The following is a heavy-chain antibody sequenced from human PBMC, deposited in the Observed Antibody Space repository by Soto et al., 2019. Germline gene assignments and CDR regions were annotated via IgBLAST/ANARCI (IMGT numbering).Heavy chain of an antibody. D-gene: IGHD6-19*01. CDR1: GYTLTELS. CDR2: IDAEDGDT. CDR3: ARDPHPRYSSGWYNWFDP. Sequence: ASVKVSCKVSGYTLTELSMHWVRQAPGKGLEWMGGIDAEDGDTIYAQKLQGRVTMTTDTSTSTAYMELRSLRSDDTAVYYCARDPHPRYSSGWYNWFDPWGQGTLVTVSS. V-gene: IGHV1-24*01. J-gene: IGHJ5*02.